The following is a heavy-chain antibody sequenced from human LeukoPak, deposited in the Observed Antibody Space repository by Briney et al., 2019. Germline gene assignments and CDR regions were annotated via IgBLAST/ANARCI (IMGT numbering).Heavy chain of an antibody. Sequence: GGSLRLSCAASGFTFSGSAMSWVRQAPGKGLEWVSYISGSSTYTNYADSVKGRFSISRENAKNSFYLQMNSLRAGDTAVYYCARGSRRVQLPRSYDFDLWGQGTVVTVSS. CDR1: GFTFSGSA. CDR2: ISGSSTYT. J-gene: IGHJ3*01. V-gene: IGHV3-11*06. CDR3: ARGSRRVQLPRSYDFDL. D-gene: IGHD1-1*01.